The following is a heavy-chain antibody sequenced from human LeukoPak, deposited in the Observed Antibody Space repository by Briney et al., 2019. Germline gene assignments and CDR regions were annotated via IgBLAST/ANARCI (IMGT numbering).Heavy chain of an antibody. CDR3: ARGLYDSSGYYPFDP. V-gene: IGHV4-59*12. Sequence: SETLSLTCTVSGGSISSYYWSWIRQPPGKGLEWIGYIYYSGSTNYNPSLKSRVTISVDTSKNQFSLKLSSVTAADTAVYYCARGLYDSSGYYPFDPWGQGTLVTVSS. D-gene: IGHD3-22*01. CDR1: GGSISSYY. CDR2: IYYSGST. J-gene: IGHJ5*02.